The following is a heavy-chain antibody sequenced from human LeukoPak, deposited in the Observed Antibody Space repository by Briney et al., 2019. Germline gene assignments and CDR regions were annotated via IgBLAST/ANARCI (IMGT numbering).Heavy chain of an antibody. CDR2: INSDGSST. V-gene: IGHV3-74*01. CDR1: GFTFSSYW. J-gene: IGHJ6*02. D-gene: IGHD3-16*01. Sequence: GGSLRLSCAASGFTFSSYWMHWVRQAPGKGLVWVSRINSDGSSTSYADSVKGRFTISRDNAKNTLYLQMNSLRAEDTAIYYCAKDLKPTGGYYYYGMDVWGQGTTVTVSS. CDR3: AKDLKPTGGYYYYGMDV.